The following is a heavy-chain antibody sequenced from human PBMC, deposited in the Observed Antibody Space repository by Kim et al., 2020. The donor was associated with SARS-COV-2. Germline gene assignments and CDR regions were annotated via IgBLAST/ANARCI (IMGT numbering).Heavy chain of an antibody. V-gene: IGHV3-30*04. CDR3: ARDDLNYYFDY. Sequence: GGSLRLSCAASGFTFSSYAMHWVRQAPGKGLEWVAVISYDGSNKYYADSVKGRFTISRDNSKNTLYLQMNSLRAEDTAVYYCARDDLNYYFDYWGQGTLVTVSS. J-gene: IGHJ4*02. CDR1: GFTFSSYA. CDR2: ISYDGSNK.